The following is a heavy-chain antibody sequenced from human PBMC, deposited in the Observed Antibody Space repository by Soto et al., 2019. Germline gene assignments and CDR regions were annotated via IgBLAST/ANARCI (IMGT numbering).Heavy chain of an antibody. D-gene: IGHD2-2*01. Sequence: SVKVSCKASGGTFSSYTISWVRQAPGQGLEWMGRIIPILGIANYAQKFQGRVTITADKSTSTAYMELSSLRSEDTAVYYCASGPWNIVVVPAAPFDPWGQGTLVTVSS. CDR2: IIPILGIA. CDR3: ASGPWNIVVVPAAPFDP. CDR1: GGTFSSYT. J-gene: IGHJ5*02. V-gene: IGHV1-69*02.